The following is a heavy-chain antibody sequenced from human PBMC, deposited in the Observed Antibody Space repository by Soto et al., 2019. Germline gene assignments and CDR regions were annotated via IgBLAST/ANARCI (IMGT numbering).Heavy chain of an antibody. Sequence: QVQLQQWGAGLLKPSETLSLTCAVYGGSISGHYCSWIRQPPGKGLEWIGEINHSGSTNYNPSLKSRVTISIDTSKNQLSLKLSSVTAADTAVYDCARGGTYYDFWGGDYWGQGSPVTVSS. CDR1: GGSISGHY. CDR2: INHSGST. D-gene: IGHD3-3*01. J-gene: IGHJ4*02. CDR3: ARGGTYYDFWGGDY. V-gene: IGHV4-34*01.